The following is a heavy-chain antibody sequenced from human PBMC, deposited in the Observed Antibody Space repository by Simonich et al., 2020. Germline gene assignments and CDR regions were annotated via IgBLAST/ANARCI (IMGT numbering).Heavy chain of an antibody. J-gene: IGHJ4*02. Sequence: QVQLVQSGAEVKKPGASVKVSCKASGYTFPSYGISWVRQAPGQGFEWMGRNGANKVNTNNAQKPQGRCTMTTDTTTSTADMELRSLRSDDTAVYYCARASRGTWWYYYFDYWGQGTLVTVSS. CDR1: GYTFPSYG. CDR3: ARASRGTWWYYYFDY. V-gene: IGHV1-18*01. D-gene: IGHD2-15*01. CDR2: NGANKVNT.